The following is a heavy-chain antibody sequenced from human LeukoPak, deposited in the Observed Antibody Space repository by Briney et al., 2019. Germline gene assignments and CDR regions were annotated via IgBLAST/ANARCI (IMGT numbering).Heavy chain of an antibody. V-gene: IGHV3-66*01. Sequence: PGGSLRLSCAASGFTVSRNYMSWVRQAPGKGLEWVSVIYSGGSTYYADSVKGRFTISRDNSKNTLYLQMNSLRAEDTAVYYCARDSALWFGELFGRFDPWGQGTLVTVSS. CDR2: IYSGGST. CDR3: ARDSALWFGELFGRFDP. CDR1: GFTVSRNY. D-gene: IGHD3-10*01. J-gene: IGHJ5*02.